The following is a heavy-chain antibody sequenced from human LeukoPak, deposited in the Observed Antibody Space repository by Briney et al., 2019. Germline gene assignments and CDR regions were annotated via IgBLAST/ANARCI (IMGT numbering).Heavy chain of an antibody. CDR3: ATVPRNTVTPFDY. CDR1: GYTLTELS. V-gene: IGHV1-24*01. D-gene: IGHD4-17*01. J-gene: IGHJ4*02. Sequence: VASVKVSCKVSGYTLTELSMHWVRQAPGKGLEWMGGFDPEDGETIYAQKFQGRVTMTEDTSTDTAYMELSSLRSEDTAVYYCATVPRNTVTPFDYWGQGTLVTVSS. CDR2: FDPEDGET.